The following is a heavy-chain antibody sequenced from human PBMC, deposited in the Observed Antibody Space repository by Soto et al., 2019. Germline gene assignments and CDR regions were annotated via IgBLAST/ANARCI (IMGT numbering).Heavy chain of an antibody. J-gene: IGHJ6*02. Sequence: GGSLRLSCAASGFTFSSYWMSWVGQAPGKGLEWVAKIKQDGSEKYYVDSVKGRFTISRDNAKNSLYLQMNSLRAEDTAVYYCASYYRHYYYGMDVWGQGTTVTVSS. CDR1: GFTFSSYW. CDR2: IKQDGSEK. V-gene: IGHV3-7*03. CDR3: ASYYRHYYYGMDV. D-gene: IGHD1-26*01.